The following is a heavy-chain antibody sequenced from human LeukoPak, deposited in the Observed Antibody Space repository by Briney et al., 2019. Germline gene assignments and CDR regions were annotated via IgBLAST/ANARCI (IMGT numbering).Heavy chain of an antibody. CDR3: ASGFGYYMDV. CDR2: IHPTGST. CDR1: DGSISNYY. J-gene: IGHJ6*03. D-gene: IGHD3-16*01. V-gene: IGHV4-4*09. Sequence: SETLSLTCTVSDGSISNYYWSWIRQPPGKGLEWIGYIHPTGSTHYNPSLKSRVTISVDTSENQFPLMLSSVTAADTAVYYCASGFGYYMDVWGKGTTVTVSS.